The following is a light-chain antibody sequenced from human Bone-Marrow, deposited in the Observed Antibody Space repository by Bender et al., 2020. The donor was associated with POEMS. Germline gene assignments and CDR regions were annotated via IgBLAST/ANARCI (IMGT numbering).Light chain of an antibody. V-gene: IGLV2-14*01. Sequence: QSALTQPASVSGSPGQSITISCTGTSIDVGDYDYVSWYQQHPGKDPKLIIYDVSNRPSGVPDRFSGSKSGNTASLTISGLQAEDEADYYCTSYTRSSTWVFGGGTKLTVL. CDR1: SIDVGDYDY. CDR2: DVS. CDR3: TSYTRSSTWV. J-gene: IGLJ3*02.